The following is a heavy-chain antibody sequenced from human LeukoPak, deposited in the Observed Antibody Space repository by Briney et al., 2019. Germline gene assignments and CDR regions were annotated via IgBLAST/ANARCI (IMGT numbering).Heavy chain of an antibody. J-gene: IGHJ4*02. Sequence: GGSLRLSCAASGFTFRNYAMSWVRQATGKGPEWVSATSGSGSSIYYADSVKGRFTISRDNSKSTLYLQISSLRSEDTAVYYCAREGEATKFCSSSSCIPDFWGQGTLVTVSS. CDR2: TSGSGSSI. D-gene: IGHD2-2*01. CDR3: AREGEATKFCSSSSCIPDF. CDR1: GFTFRNYA. V-gene: IGHV3-23*01.